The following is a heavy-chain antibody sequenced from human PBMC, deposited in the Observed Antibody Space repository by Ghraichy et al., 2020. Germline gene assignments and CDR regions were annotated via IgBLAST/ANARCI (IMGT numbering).Heavy chain of an antibody. CDR1: GFTFSSYA. J-gene: IGHJ4*02. Sequence: GVLRLSCAASGFTFSSYAMNWVRQAPGEGLEWVSGISDSGGDTYYADSVKGRFTVSRDNSKNTLYLQMNILRDGDTAVYYCATGYCGGGSCRRDYWGQGTLVTVSS. D-gene: IGHD2-15*01. V-gene: IGHV3-23*01. CDR2: ISDSGGDT. CDR3: ATGYCGGGSCRRDY.